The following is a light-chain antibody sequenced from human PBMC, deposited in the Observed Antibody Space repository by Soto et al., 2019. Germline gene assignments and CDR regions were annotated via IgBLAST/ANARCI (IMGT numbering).Light chain of an antibody. CDR2: KVS. J-gene: IGKJ1*01. CDR3: MQGTHWPWT. Sequence: DVVMTQSPLSLPVTLGQPASISCRSSQGLVYSDGKTSWGWFRQRPGQSPRRLIYKVSNRDSGVPDRFSGSGSGSDFTLRISRVEAEDVGVYYCMQGTHWPWTFGQGTKVEIK. V-gene: IGKV2-30*01. CDR1: QGLVYSDGKTS.